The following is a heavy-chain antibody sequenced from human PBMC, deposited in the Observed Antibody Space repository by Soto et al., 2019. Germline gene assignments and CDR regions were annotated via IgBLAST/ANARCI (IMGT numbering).Heavy chain of an antibody. CDR3: ARETVYYYDLSYFDF. J-gene: IGHJ4*02. CDR2: IKQDGSEK. CDR1: GFTFSSYW. V-gene: IGHV3-7*01. D-gene: IGHD3-22*01. Sequence: GGSLRLSCAASGFTFSSYWMSWVRQAPGKGLEWVANIKQDGSEKCYVDSVKGRFTISRDNAKNSLYLQMNSLRAEDTAVYYCARETVYYYDLSYFDFWGQGTLVTVSS.